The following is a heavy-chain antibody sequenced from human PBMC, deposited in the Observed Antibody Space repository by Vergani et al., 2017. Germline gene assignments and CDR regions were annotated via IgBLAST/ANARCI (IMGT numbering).Heavy chain of an antibody. CDR1: GYTFTSYY. J-gene: IGHJ4*02. D-gene: IGHD3-22*01. V-gene: IGHV1-46*01. Sequence: QVQLVQSGAEVKKPGASVKVSCKASGYTFTSYYMHWVRQAPGQGLEWMGIINPSGGSTSYAQKFQGRVTMTRDTSTSTVYMELSSLRSEDTAVYYCARDGGLDDSSGYYFDYWGQGTLVTVSS. CDR3: ARDGGLDDSSGYYFDY. CDR2: INPSGGST.